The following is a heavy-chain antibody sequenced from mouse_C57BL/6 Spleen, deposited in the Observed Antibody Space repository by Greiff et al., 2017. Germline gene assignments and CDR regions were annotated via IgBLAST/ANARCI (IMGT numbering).Heavy chain of an antibody. CDR3: ARRNDGYIYYAMDY. J-gene: IGHJ4*01. CDR1: GYAFSSYW. Sequence: VKLKQSGAELVKPGASVKISCKASGYAFSSYWMNWVKQRPGKGLEWIGQIYPGDGDTNYNGKFKGKATLTADKSSSTAYMQLSSLTSEDSAVFFYARRNDGYIYYAMDYWGQGTSVTVSS. CDR2: IYPGDGDT. D-gene: IGHD2-3*01. V-gene: IGHV1-80*01.